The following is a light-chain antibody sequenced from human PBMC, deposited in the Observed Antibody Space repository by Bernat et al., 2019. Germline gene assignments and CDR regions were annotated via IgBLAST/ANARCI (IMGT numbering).Light chain of an antibody. V-gene: IGKV1-5*03. CDR3: QHYNSCPAT. CDR2: KAS. J-gene: IGKJ1*01. Sequence: DIQMTQSPSTLSASVGDRVTITCRASQSISSWLAWYQQKPGKAPKLLIYKASSLDSGVPSRFSGSGTGTEFTLTISSLQPDDFATYYCQHYNSCPATFGQGTKAEIK. CDR1: QSISSW.